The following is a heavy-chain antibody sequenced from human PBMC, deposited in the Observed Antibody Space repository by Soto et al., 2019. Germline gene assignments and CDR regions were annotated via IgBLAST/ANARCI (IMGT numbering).Heavy chain of an antibody. V-gene: IGHV4-30-4*01. CDR2: IYYSGST. Sequence: TLSLTCTVSGGSISSGDYYWSWIRQPPGKGLEWIGYIYYSGSTYYNPSLKSRVTISVDTSKNQFSLKLSSVTAADTAVYYCAREDYDSSGYYYVGYWGQGTLVTVSS. J-gene: IGHJ4*02. CDR3: AREDYDSSGYYYVGY. CDR1: GGSISSGDYY. D-gene: IGHD3-22*01.